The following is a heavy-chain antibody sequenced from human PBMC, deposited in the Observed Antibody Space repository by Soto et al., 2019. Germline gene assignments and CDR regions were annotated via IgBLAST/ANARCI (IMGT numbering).Heavy chain of an antibody. Sequence: SQTLSLTCAISGDSVSSNSAAWNWIRQSPSRGLEWLGRTYYRSKWYSDYAVSVKSRITINPDTSKNQFSLQLNSVTPEDTAVYYCARDNRWDSSSWYSYFDYWGQGTLVTVSS. CDR1: GDSVSSNSAA. CDR2: TYYRSKWYS. J-gene: IGHJ4*02. V-gene: IGHV6-1*01. D-gene: IGHD6-13*01. CDR3: ARDNRWDSSSWYSYFDY.